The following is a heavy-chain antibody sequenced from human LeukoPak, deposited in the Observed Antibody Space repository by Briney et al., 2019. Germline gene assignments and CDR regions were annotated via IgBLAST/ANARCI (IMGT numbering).Heavy chain of an antibody. CDR3: ARQIVGSTDYYYGVDV. CDR1: GYSFTSYW. CDR2: IYPGDSDT. J-gene: IGHJ6*02. V-gene: IGHV5-51*01. D-gene: IGHD3-16*02. Sequence: GESLKISCKGSGYSFTSYWIGSVRQMPGKGLEWMGTIYPGDSDTRYSPSFQGQVTISADKSISTAYLQWSSLKASDTAMYYCARQIVGSTDYYYGVDVWGQGTTVTVSS.